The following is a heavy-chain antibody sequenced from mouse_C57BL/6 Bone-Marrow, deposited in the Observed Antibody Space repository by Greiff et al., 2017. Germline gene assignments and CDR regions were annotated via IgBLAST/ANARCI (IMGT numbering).Heavy chain of an antibody. CDR3: APGGAWFAY. CDR2: ILPGSGST. J-gene: IGHJ3*01. V-gene: IGHV1-9*01. Sequence: VQLQQSGAELMKPGASVKLSCKATGYTFTGYWLEWVKQRPGHGLEWIGEILPGSGSTNSNEKFKGKATFTADTSSNTAYMQLSSLTTEDSAIYYCAPGGAWFAYWGQGTLVTVSA. CDR1: GYTFTGYW.